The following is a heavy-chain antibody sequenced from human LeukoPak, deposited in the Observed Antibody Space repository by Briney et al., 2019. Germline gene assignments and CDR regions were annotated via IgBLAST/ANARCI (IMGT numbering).Heavy chain of an antibody. J-gene: IGHJ4*02. CDR2: INHSGST. V-gene: IGHV4-34*01. Sequence: SETLSLTCAVYGVSFSGYYWSWIRQPPGKGLEWIGEINHSGSTNYNPSLKSRVTISVDTSKNQFSLKLSSVTAADTAVYYCARARIAAAGTDYWGQGTLVTVSS. CDR3: ARARIAAAGTDY. D-gene: IGHD6-13*01. CDR1: GVSFSGYY.